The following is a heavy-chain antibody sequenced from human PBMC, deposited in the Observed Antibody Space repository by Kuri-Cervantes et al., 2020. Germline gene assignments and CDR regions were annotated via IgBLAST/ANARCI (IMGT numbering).Heavy chain of an antibody. D-gene: IGHD1-26*01. CDR1: GGSISSSSYY. J-gene: IGHJ4*02. CDR3: ARISIVGAIADY. V-gene: IGHV4-39*01. Sequence: ESLKISCTVSGGSISSSSYYWGWIRQPPGKGLEWIGSIYYSGSTYYNPSLKSRVIISVDTSKNQFSLKLSSVTAADTAVYYCARISIVGAIADYWGQGTLVTVSS. CDR2: IYYSGST.